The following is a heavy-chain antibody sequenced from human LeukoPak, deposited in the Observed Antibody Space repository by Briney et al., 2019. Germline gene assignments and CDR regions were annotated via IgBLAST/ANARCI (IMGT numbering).Heavy chain of an antibody. V-gene: IGHV1-18*01. CDR3: ARDRGTYYDFWSGYHY. J-gene: IGHJ4*02. D-gene: IGHD3-3*01. CDR1: GYIFTSYG. CDR2: ISAYNGNT. Sequence: ASVKGSCKASGYIFTSYGISWVRQAPGQGLEWMGWISAYNGNTNHAQNFQGRVTVTTGTSTSTAYMELRSLRSDDTAVYYCARDRGTYYDFWSGYHYWGQGTLVTVSS.